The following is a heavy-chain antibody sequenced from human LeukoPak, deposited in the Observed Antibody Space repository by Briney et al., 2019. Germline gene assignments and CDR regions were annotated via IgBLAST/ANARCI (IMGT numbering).Heavy chain of an antibody. V-gene: IGHV3-23*01. J-gene: IGHJ4*02. Sequence: GRSLRLSCAASGFTFSSYAMSWVRQAPGKGLEWVSAISGSGARTYYADSVKGRFTVSRDNSKNTVYLQMNSLRAEDRAVYYCAKEQTSSGFFDYWGQGTLVTVSS. CDR3: AKEQTSSGFFDY. CDR2: ISGSGART. CDR1: GFTFSSYA. D-gene: IGHD3-10*01.